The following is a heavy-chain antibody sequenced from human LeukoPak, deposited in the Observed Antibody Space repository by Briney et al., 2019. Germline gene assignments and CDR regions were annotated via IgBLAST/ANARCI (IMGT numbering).Heavy chain of an antibody. J-gene: IGHJ4*02. CDR3: ARAKSTVSTYFDS. CDR1: GGSISGYY. V-gene: IGHV4-34*01. CDR2: INTGGTT. D-gene: IGHD4-17*01. Sequence: SETLSLTCAVHGGSISGYYWAWIRQTPGKGLEWIGEINTGGTTNYPPSLKRRVTISADTSKSQFSLELRSVTAADTAVFYCARAKSTVSTYFDSWGQGSLVTVSS.